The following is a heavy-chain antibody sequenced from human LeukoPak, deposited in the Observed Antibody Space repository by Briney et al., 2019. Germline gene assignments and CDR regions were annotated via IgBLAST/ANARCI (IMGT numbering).Heavy chain of an antibody. Sequence: GRSLRLSCAASGFDFSSYAMHWVRQAPGKGLEWMAVTIYDGSNKNYADSVKGRFTISRDNSRNTLYMKMNSLRVEDTAVYYCARGVGETLSGWTLDYWGHGTLVAVSS. CDR3: ARGVGETLSGWTLDY. J-gene: IGHJ4*01. V-gene: IGHV3-30*04. CDR1: GFDFSSYA. D-gene: IGHD6-19*01. CDR2: TIYDGSNK.